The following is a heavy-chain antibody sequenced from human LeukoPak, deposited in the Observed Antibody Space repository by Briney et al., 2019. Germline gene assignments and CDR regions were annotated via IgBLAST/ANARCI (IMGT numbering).Heavy chain of an antibody. CDR1: GLTFSSYE. V-gene: IGHV3-48*03. J-gene: IGHJ6*04. Sequence: GGSLRLSCAASGLTFSSYEMNWVRQAPGQGLERVSYISSSGSTIYYADSVKGRFTIARDNAKNSLYLQMNSLRAEDTAVYYCAELGITMIGGVWGKGTTVTISS. CDR2: ISSSGSTI. CDR3: AELGITMIGGV. D-gene: IGHD3-10*02.